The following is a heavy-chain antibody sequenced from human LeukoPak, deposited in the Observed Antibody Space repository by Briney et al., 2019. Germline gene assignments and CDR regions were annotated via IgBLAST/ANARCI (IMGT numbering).Heavy chain of an antibody. J-gene: IGHJ4*02. CDR3: AKSGRRYYDSSGYYDSDFDY. D-gene: IGHD3-22*01. Sequence: PSETLSLTCTVSGYSISSGYHWGWVRQPPGKGLEWIGSIYHSGSTYYNPSLKSRITISVDTSKNQFSLKLSSVTAADTAVYYCAKSGRRYYDSSGYYDSDFDYWGQGTLVTVSS. V-gene: IGHV4-38-2*02. CDR1: GYSISSGYH. CDR2: IYHSGST.